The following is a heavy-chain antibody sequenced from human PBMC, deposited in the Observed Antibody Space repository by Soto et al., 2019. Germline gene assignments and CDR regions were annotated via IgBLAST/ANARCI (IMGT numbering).Heavy chain of an antibody. J-gene: IGHJ6*03. Sequence: QVQLVQSGAEVKKPGASVKVSCKASGYTFTGYYMHWVRQAPGQGLEWMGWINPNSGGTNYAQKFQGWRTMTREASYRTAYMELSRLRADDAAVYYCGGEGGDATGPPACYYYYMDVWGKGTTVTVSS. CDR1: GYTFTGYY. CDR2: INPNSGGT. D-gene: IGHD1-1*01. V-gene: IGHV1-2*04. CDR3: GGEGGDATGPPACYYYYMDV.